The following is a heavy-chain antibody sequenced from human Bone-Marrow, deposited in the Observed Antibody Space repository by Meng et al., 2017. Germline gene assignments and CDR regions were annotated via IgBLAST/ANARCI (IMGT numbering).Heavy chain of an antibody. CDR1: GFTFGDYA. CDR2: IRSKVYGATT. J-gene: IGHJ3*02. CDR3: TRFCTSTSCYAVDAFDI. V-gene: IGHV3-49*04. Sequence: GESLKISCIASGFTFGDYAMSWVRQAPGKGLEWVAFIRSKVYGATTEYAASAKGRFTISRDDSKTIAYLQMNSLKTEDTAVYYCTRFCTSTSCYAVDAFDIWGQGTMVTVSS. D-gene: IGHD2-2*01.